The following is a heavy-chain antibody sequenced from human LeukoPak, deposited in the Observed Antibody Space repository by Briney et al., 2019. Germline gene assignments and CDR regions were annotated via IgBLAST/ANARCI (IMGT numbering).Heavy chain of an antibody. CDR3: ARETGQVDY. CDR2: ISGSGSNI. V-gene: IGHV3-48*04. D-gene: IGHD1-14*01. J-gene: IGHJ4*02. Sequence: GGSLRLSCEASGFTFSRYTMNWVRQAPGKGLEWVSYISGSGSNIYYADSVKGRFTISRDNAKNSLYLQMNSLTAEDTAVYYCARETGQVDYWGQGTLVTVSS. CDR1: GFTFSRYT.